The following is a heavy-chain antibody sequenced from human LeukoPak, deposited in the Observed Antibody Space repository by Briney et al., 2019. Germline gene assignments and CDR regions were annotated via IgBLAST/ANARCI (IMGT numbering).Heavy chain of an antibody. CDR3: AREYYSSGWYYFDY. CDR1: GFTVSSNY. D-gene: IGHD6-19*01. V-gene: IGHV3-53*04. J-gene: IGHJ4*02. Sequence: GGSLRLSCAAFGFTVSSNYMSWVRQAPGKGLEWVSVIYSGGSTYYADSVKGRFTISRHNSKNTLYLQMNSLRAEDTAVCYCAREYYSSGWYYFDYWGQGTLVTVSS. CDR2: IYSGGST.